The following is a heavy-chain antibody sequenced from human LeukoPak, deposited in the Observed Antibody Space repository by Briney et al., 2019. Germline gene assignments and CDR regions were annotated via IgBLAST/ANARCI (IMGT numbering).Heavy chain of an antibody. D-gene: IGHD3-9*01. CDR3: ARGVWLNYFDY. J-gene: IGHJ4*02. CDR1: GGSFSGYY. CDR2: INHSGST. Sequence: SETLSLTCAVYGGSFSGYYWSWIRQPPGKGLEWIGEINHSGSTNYNPSLKSRVTISVDTSKNQFSLKLSSVTAADTAVYYCARGVWLNYFDYWGQGTLVTVSS. V-gene: IGHV4-34*01.